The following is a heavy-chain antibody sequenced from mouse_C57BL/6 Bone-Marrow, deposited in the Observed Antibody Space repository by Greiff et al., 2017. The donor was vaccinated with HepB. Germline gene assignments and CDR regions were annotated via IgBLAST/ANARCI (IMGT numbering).Heavy chain of an antibody. CDR2: ISYDGSN. J-gene: IGHJ3*01. CDR1: GYSITSGYY. Sequence: EVKLLESGPGLVKPSQSLSLTCSVTGYSITSGYYWNWIRQFPGNKLEWMGYISYDGSNNYNPSLKNRISITRDTSKNQFFLKLNSVTTEDTATYYCARAGYGNYEGAWFAYWGQGTLVTVSA. CDR3: ARAGYGNYEGAWFAY. D-gene: IGHD2-1*01. V-gene: IGHV3-6*01.